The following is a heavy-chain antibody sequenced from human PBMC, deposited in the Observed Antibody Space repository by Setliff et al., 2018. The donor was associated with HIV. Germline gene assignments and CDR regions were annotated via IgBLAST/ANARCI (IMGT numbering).Heavy chain of an antibody. CDR3: GKAPYPQYYYYYMDV. CDR1: GFSFRTYA. Sequence: LRLSCAASGFSFRTYAMSWVRQAPGKGLEWVSAISATAGDTYYADSVKGRFTISRGNSKNTLYLQMDSLRAEDTAVYYCGKAPYPQYYYYYMDVWGKGTTVTVSS. V-gene: IGHV3-23*01. CDR2: ISATAGDT. D-gene: IGHD3-16*01. J-gene: IGHJ6*03.